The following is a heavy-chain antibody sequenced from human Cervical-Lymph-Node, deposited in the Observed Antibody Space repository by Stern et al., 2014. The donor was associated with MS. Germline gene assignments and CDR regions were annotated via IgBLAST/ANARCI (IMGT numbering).Heavy chain of an antibody. CDR1: GFTFDDYG. D-gene: IGHD4-17*01. CDR2: ISWDSGRL. J-gene: IGHJ5*02. V-gene: IGHV3-9*01. Sequence: EVQLVQSGGGLVQPGRSLRLSCAASGFTFDDYGMYWVRQTPGKGLEWVSGISWDSGRLGYADSVKGRFTISRDNAKNFLYLQMNSLRPEDTALYYCVKGGGDYGFGWFDPWGQGTLVTVSS. CDR3: VKGGGDYGFGWFDP.